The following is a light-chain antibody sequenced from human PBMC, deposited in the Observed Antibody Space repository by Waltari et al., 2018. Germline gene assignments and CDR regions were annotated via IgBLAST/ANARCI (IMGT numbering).Light chain of an antibody. Sequence: QSVLTQPASVSGSPGPSITISCPRTSSNVGASNLLPWYQQHPGKAPTLMIFEVSKRPSGVSDRFSGSKSDNTASLTISGLQAEDEAHYYCCSYAGRSTLVFGGGTNLTVL. J-gene: IGLJ3*02. V-gene: IGLV2-23*02. CDR1: SSNVGASNL. CDR3: CSYAGRSTLV. CDR2: EVS.